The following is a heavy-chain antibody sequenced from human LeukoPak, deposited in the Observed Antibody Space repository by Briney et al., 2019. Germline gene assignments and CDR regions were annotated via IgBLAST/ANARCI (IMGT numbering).Heavy chain of an antibody. CDR3: ARHRMYYYDSSGRGVADAFDI. Sequence: SETLSLTCTVSGGSISSSSYYWGWIRQPPGKGLEWIGRIYYSGSTCYNPSLKSRVTIYVETSKNQLSLKLSSVTAANTAVYYCARHRMYYYDSSGRGVADAFDIWGQGTMVTVSS. CDR2: IYYSGST. V-gene: IGHV4-39*01. D-gene: IGHD3-22*01. J-gene: IGHJ3*02. CDR1: GGSISSSSYY.